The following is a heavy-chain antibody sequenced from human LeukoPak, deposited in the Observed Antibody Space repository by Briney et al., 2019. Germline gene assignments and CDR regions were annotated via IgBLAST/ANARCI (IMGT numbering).Heavy chain of an antibody. J-gene: IGHJ4*02. V-gene: IGHV3-21*01. Sequence: GGSLRLSCAASGFSFNSHSMTWVRQAPGKGLECVSSISSSSAYIYYTDSVKGRFTISRDNAKNSVYLQMNSLSAEDTAVYYCVRVAYDVLTGYENYYDSWGQGTLVTVSS. CDR1: GFSFNSHS. CDR3: VRVAYDVLTGYENYYDS. CDR2: ISSSSAYI. D-gene: IGHD3-9*01.